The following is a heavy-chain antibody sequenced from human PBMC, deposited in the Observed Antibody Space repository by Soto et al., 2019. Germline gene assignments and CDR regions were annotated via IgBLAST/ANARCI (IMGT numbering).Heavy chain of an antibody. V-gene: IGHV1-18*01. D-gene: IGHD2-15*01. CDR3: AREGVAPYCYYGMDV. J-gene: IGHJ6*02. CDR1: GYTFTRSG. Sequence: GASVKVSCKASGYTFTRSGISWVRQAPGQGLEWMGWISTYNGDTNYAQTFQGRVTMTTDTSTSTVHMEVRSLRSDDTAVYYCAREGVAPYCYYGMDVWGQGTPVTVSS. CDR2: ISTYNGDT.